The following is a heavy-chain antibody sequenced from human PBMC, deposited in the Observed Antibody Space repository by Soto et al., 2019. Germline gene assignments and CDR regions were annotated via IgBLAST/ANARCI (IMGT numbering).Heavy chain of an antibody. D-gene: IGHD6-13*01. Sequence: EVQLVVSGGGLIQPGGSLRLSCAASGVIVSSNYMTRVRQAPGKGLEWVSVISSGDDTYYADSMKGRFTISRDNSKHEVYLQMDNLRVEDTAVYYCARNSSPGGMDVWGQGTTVTVSS. V-gene: IGHV3-53*01. CDR3: ARNSSPGGMDV. CDR2: ISSGDDT. J-gene: IGHJ6*02. CDR1: GVIVSSNY.